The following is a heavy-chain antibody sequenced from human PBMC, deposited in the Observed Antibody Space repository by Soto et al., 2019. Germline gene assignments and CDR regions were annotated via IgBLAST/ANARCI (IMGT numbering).Heavy chain of an antibody. D-gene: IGHD2-2*01. J-gene: IGHJ6*02. CDR3: AKDRLYQLLFYYYGMDV. CDR1: GFTFSSYA. CDR2: ISGSGGST. V-gene: IGHV3-23*01. Sequence: GGSLRLSCAASGFTFSSYAMSGVRQAPGKGLEWVSAISGSGGSTYYADSVKGRFTISRDNSKNTLYLQMNSLRAEDTAVYYSAKDRLYQLLFYYYGMDVWGQGTTVTVSS.